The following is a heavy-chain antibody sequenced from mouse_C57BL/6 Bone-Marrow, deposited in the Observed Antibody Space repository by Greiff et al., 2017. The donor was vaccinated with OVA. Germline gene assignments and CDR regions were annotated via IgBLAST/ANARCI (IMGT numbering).Heavy chain of an antibody. CDR2: IYPRSGNT. CDR3: ASPLYYSNYPYAMDY. V-gene: IGHV1-81*01. D-gene: IGHD2-5*01. CDR1: GYTFTSYG. Sequence: QVHVKQSGAELARPGASVKLSCKASGYTFTSYGISWVKQRTGQGLEWIGEIYPRSGNTYYNEKFKGKATLTADKSSSTAYMELRSLTSEDSAVYFCASPLYYSNYPYAMDYWGQGTSVTVSS. J-gene: IGHJ4*01.